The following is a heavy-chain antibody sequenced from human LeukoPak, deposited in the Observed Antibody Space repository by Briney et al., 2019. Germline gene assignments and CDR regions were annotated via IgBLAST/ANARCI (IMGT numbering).Heavy chain of an antibody. CDR1: GFTFSFYS. D-gene: IGHD3-10*01. V-gene: IGHV3-21*01. CDR2: MSVSSGLI. J-gene: IGHJ4*02. CDR3: AREFGGSASGAGY. Sequence: GRSLRLSCAASGFTFSFYSMNWVRQAPGKGLEWVSSMSVSSGLIYYADSMKGRFTVSRDNAKNSLYLQMNSLRAEDTAVYYCAREFGGSASGAGYWGQGTLVTVSS.